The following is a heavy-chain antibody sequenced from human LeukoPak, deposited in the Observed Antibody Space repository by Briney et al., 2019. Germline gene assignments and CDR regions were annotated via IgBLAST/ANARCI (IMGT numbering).Heavy chain of an antibody. Sequence: GGSLRLSCAASGFTFSSYWMNWVRQAPGKGLVWVSRIASDGSSTTYADSVKGRFSISRDNAKNTLYLQMNSLRAEDTAVYYCAKVESDYSGSYHFDYWGQGTLVTVSS. V-gene: IGHV3-74*01. J-gene: IGHJ4*02. CDR3: AKVESDYSGSYHFDY. D-gene: IGHD1-26*01. CDR1: GFTFSSYW. CDR2: IASDGSST.